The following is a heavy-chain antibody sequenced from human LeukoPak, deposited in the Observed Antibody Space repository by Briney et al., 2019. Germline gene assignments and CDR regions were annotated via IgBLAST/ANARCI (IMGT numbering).Heavy chain of an antibody. CDR1: GFTFSSYA. V-gene: IGHV3-30-3*01. Sequence: GGSLRLSCAASGFTFSSYAMHWVRQAPGKGLEWVAVISYDGSNKYYADSVKGRFTISRDNSKNTLYLQMNSLRAEDTAVYYCAREDYYDSLDAFDIWGQGTMVTVSS. J-gene: IGHJ3*02. D-gene: IGHD3-22*01. CDR2: ISYDGSNK. CDR3: AREDYYDSLDAFDI.